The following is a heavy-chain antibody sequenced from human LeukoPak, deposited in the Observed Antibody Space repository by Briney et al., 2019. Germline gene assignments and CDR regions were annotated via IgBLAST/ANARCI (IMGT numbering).Heavy chain of an antibody. CDR2: ISYSGST. CDR1: GGSMSSYY. J-gene: IGHJ5*02. Sequence: PSETLPLTCTVSGGSMSSYYWSWTRQPPGKGLEWIGYISYSGSTNYNPSLKSRVTISVDTSKNQFSLKLSSVTAADTAVYYCARPEYSSSPNWFDPWGQGTLVTVSS. V-gene: IGHV4-59*08. CDR3: ARPEYSSSPNWFDP. D-gene: IGHD6-6*01.